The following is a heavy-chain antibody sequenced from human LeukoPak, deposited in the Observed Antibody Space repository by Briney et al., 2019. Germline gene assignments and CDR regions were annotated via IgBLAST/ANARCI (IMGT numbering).Heavy chain of an antibody. CDR3: ARENSDYYDSSRNDAFDI. J-gene: IGHJ3*02. Sequence: GGSLRLSCAASGFTFSSYSMNWVRQAPGKGLEWVSSISSSSSYIYYADSVKGRFTISRDNAKNSLYLQMNSLRAEDTAVYYCARENSDYYDSSRNDAFDIWGQGTMVTVSS. CDR1: GFTFSSYS. V-gene: IGHV3-21*01. CDR2: ISSSSSYI. D-gene: IGHD3-22*01.